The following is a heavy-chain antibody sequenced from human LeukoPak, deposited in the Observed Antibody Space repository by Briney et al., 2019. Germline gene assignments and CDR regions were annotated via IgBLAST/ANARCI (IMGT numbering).Heavy chain of an antibody. D-gene: IGHD1-26*01. V-gene: IGHV3-43*02. Sequence: QTGGSLRLSCEASGFTFDAYAMHWVRQAPGKGLEWVSLINKDGSATYCADSVKGRFTISRDNSKNSLYLQMNSLRSEDTALYYCATWAFYHSLDVWGQGTTVTVSS. CDR2: INKDGSAT. J-gene: IGHJ6*02. CDR1: GFTFDAYA. CDR3: ATWAFYHSLDV.